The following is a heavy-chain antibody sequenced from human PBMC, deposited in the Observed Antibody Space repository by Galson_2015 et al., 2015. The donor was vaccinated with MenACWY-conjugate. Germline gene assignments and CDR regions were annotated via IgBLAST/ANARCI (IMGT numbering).Heavy chain of an antibody. CDR3: ARDWFPDTAMAVLIDY. J-gene: IGHJ4*02. Sequence: SLRLSCAASGFTFSSYSMNWVRQAPGKGLEWVSYISSSSSTIYYADSVKGRFTISRDNAKNSLYLQMNSLRDEDTAVYYCARDWFPDTAMAVLIDYWGQGTLVTVSS. CDR1: GFTFSSYS. V-gene: IGHV3-48*02. CDR2: ISSSSSTI. D-gene: IGHD5-18*01.